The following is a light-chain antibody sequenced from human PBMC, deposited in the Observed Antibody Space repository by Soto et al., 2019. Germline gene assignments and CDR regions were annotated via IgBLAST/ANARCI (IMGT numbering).Light chain of an antibody. Sequence: EIARTQCQTTMSQSPGDTGAXSCGASQSVSSYLAWYQQKPSQPLKLLIYDASKTSTCIPSMFRSRRSGPDFNLSISSIGPKDFAVNYCQQRTDGAPWTFGRGTKVGIK. CDR2: DAS. CDR3: QQRTDGAPWT. V-gene: IGKV3-11*01. CDR1: QSVSSY. J-gene: IGKJ1*01.